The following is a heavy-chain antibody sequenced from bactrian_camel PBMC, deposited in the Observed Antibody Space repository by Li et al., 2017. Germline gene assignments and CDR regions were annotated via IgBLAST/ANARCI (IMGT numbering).Heavy chain of an antibody. J-gene: IGHJ4*01. V-gene: IGHV3S53*01. D-gene: IGHD1*01. CDR2: LRLDGTT. CDR1: GDTGDSST. Sequence: QLVESGGGSVQAGGSLRLSCAASGDTGDSSTVAWHRQAPGNQRELVSELRLDGTTAYAESVKGRFTISRDSANNTVYLQMNSLTPEDTAMYYCKAECTRLGDYWGQGTQVTVS. CDR3: KAECTRLGDY.